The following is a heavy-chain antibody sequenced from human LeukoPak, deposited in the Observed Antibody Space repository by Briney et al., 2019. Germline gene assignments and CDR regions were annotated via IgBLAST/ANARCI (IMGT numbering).Heavy chain of an antibody. CDR2: ISGSGGST. J-gene: IGHJ6*03. Sequence: GGSLRLSCAASGFTFSSYAMSWVRQAPGKGLEWVSAISGSGGSTYYADSVKGRFTISRDNSKNTLYLQMNSLRAEDTAVYYCAKVPSAQGYYQYHMDVWGKGTTVTVSS. CDR1: GFTFSSYA. V-gene: IGHV3-23*01. CDR3: AKVPSAQGYYQYHMDV.